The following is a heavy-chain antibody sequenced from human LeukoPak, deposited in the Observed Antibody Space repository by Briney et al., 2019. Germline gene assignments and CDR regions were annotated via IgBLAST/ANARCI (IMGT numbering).Heavy chain of an antibody. D-gene: IGHD2-2*01. Sequence: ASVKVSCKASGYTFTSYGFSWVRQAPGQGLEWMGWTSAYNGGTNYAQKFQGRVTMTTDTSTSTAYMELRSLRSDDTAVYYCARDSGYCSGTSCSNLDYWGQGTLVTVSS. V-gene: IGHV1-18*01. J-gene: IGHJ4*02. CDR3: ARDSGYCSGTSCSNLDY. CDR2: TSAYNGGT. CDR1: GYTFTSYG.